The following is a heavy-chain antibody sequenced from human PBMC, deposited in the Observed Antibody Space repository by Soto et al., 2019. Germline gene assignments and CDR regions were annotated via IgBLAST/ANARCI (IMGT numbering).Heavy chain of an antibody. CDR1: GGSFSGYY. D-gene: IGHD2-21*02. CDR3: ARGKLLDCGGDCYLYNWFDP. J-gene: IGHJ5*02. V-gene: IGHV4-34*01. CDR2: INHSGST. Sequence: QVQLQQWGAGLLKPSETLSLTCAVYGGSFSGYYWSWIRQPPGKGLEWIGEINHSGSTNYNPSLKSRVTISVDTSKNQFSLKLSSVTAADTAVYYCARGKLLDCGGDCYLYNWFDPWGQGTLVTVSS.